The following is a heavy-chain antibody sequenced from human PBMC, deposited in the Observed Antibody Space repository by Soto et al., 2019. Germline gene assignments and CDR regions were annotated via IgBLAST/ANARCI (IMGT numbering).Heavy chain of an antibody. D-gene: IGHD3-10*01. J-gene: IGHJ6*02. V-gene: IGHV4-30-4*01. Sequence: PSETLSLTCTVSGGSIISGDYYWSLIRLPPGKGLEGIGYIHYSGSTYYNPSLKSRLIISVDTSRNQFSLKLTSVTAADTAMYYCARDTGGSAYYYGMDVWGQGTTVTVSS. CDR1: GGSIISGDYY. CDR2: IHYSGST. CDR3: ARDTGGSAYYYGMDV.